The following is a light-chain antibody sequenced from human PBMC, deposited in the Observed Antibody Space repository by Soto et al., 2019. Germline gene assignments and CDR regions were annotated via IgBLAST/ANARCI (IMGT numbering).Light chain of an antibody. V-gene: IGLV2-14*01. CDR3: TSYTNTNTLV. J-gene: IGLJ2*01. CDR2: DVN. CDR1: SSDVGGYNS. Sequence: QSALTQPPSASGSPGQSVTISCTGTSSDVGGYNSVSWYQHHPGKAPKLVIYDVNNRPSGVSNRFSGSKSGNTASLTISGLQSEDEADYYCTSYTNTNTLVFGGGTKLTVL.